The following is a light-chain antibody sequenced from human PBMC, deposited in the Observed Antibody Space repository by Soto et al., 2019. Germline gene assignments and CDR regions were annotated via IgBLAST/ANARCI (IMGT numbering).Light chain of an antibody. CDR3: QQFNSYPYST. CDR2: DAS. CDR1: QGISSA. V-gene: IGKV1-13*02. Sequence: AIQLTQSPSSLSASVGDRVTITCRASQGISSALAWYQQKPGKAPKLLIDDASSLERGVPARFSASRSGTDFTLTISRLQPADFATYYCQQFNSYPYSTFGPETKVDIK. J-gene: IGKJ3*01.